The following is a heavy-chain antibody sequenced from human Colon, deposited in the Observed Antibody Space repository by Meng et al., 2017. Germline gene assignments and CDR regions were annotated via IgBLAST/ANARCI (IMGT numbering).Heavy chain of an antibody. J-gene: IGHJ4*02. V-gene: IGHV1-3*01. Sequence: ASVKVSCKASGYTFTSYAMHWVRQAPGQRLEWMGWINAGNGNTKYSQKFQGRVTITRDTSASTAYMELSSLRPEDTAVYYCARTLILAFCGGDCSPDPYYFDYWGQGTLVTVSS. CDR3: ARTLILAFCGGDCSPDPYYFDY. CDR1: GYTFTSYA. D-gene: IGHD2-21*02. CDR2: INAGNGNT.